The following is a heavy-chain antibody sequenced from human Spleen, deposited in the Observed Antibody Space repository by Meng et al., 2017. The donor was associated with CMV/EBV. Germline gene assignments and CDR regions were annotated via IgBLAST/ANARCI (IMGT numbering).Heavy chain of an antibody. D-gene: IGHD5-12*01. CDR2: IIPIFGTA. V-gene: IGHV1-69*05. Sequence: KASGGTFSSDAMSWVRQAPGQGLEWMGGIIPIFGTANYAQKFQGRVTITTDESTSTAYMELSSLRSEDTAVYYCARSPSGYDTLPFDYWGQGTLVTVSS. J-gene: IGHJ4*02. CDR3: ARSPSGYDTLPFDY. CDR1: GGTFSSDA.